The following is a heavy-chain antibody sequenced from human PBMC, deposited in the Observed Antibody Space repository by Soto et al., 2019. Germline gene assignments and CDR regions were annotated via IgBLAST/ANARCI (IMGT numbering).Heavy chain of an antibody. CDR1: GGTFSSYT. V-gene: IGHV1-69*02. J-gene: IGHJ4*02. CDR3: ANPPRY. CDR2: IIPILGIA. Sequence: QVQLVQSGAEVKKPGSSVKVSCKASGGTFSSYTVSWVRLTPGQGLEWMGRIIPILGIANYAQKLKGRVKINEDKSKGTAYMELSSLRCEDTAEYYCANPPRYWGQGTLVTVSS.